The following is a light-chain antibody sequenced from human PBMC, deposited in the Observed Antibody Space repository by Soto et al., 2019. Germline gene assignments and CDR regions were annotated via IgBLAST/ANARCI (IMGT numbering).Light chain of an antibody. CDR3: SSYTSSSTLEV. J-gene: IGLJ1*01. V-gene: IGLV2-14*01. Sequence: QSALTQPASVSGSPGLSITISCTGTSSDVGGYNYVSWYQQHPGKAPKLMIYDVSNWPSGVSNRFSGSKSGNTASLTISGLQAEDEADYYCSSYTSSSTLEVFGTGTKLTVL. CDR1: SSDVGGYNY. CDR2: DVS.